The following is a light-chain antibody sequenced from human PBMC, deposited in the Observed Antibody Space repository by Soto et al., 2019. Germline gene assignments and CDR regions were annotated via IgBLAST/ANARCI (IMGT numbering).Light chain of an antibody. CDR2: AAS. CDR1: QSISSY. CDR3: QQSYSTPYT. J-gene: IGKJ2*01. Sequence: DIQMTQSPSSLSASVGDRVTITCRASQSISSYLNWYQQKPGKAPKLLIYAASSLQSGVPSRFSGSRSGTDFTHTISSLQPEDFATYYCQQSYSTPYTFGQGTKLEIK. V-gene: IGKV1-39*01.